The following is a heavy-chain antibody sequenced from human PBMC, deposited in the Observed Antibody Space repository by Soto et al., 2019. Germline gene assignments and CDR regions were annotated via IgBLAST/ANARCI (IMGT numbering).Heavy chain of an antibody. J-gene: IGHJ4*02. D-gene: IGHD3-3*01. CDR2: IYYSGST. CDR3: ARVLADYDFWNALDY. Sequence: QVQLQESGPGLVKPSETLSLTCTVSGGSISSYYWSWIRQPPGKGLEWIGYIYYSGSTNYNPSLKSRVTISVDTSKNQFSLKLSSVTAEDTAVYYCARVLADYDFWNALDYWGQGTLVTVSS. CDR1: GGSISSYY. V-gene: IGHV4-59*01.